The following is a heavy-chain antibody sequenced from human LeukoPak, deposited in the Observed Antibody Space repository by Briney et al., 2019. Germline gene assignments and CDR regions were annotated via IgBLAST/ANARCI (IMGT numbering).Heavy chain of an antibody. D-gene: IGHD3-3*01. V-gene: IGHV3-23*01. CDR2: ISGSGGST. J-gene: IGHJ4*02. CDR3: AGEYDFWSGTDY. CDR1: RFTFSSYA. Sequence: GGSLRLSCAASRFTFSSYAMSWVRPAPGKGVAWVSAISGSGGSTYYADSVRGRFTISRDNTKNTLYLQMNSLRAEDTAVYYCAGEYDFWSGTDYWGQGTLVTVSS.